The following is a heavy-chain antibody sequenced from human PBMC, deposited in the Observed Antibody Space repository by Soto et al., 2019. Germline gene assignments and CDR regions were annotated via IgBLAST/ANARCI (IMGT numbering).Heavy chain of an antibody. CDR2: ISAYNGNT. D-gene: IGHD5-18*01. Sequence: QVQLVQSGAEVKKPGASVKVSCKASGYTFTSYGISWVRQAPGQGIEWRGWISAYNGNTNYAQKLQGRVTMTTDTSTSTAYMELRSLRSDDTAVYYCARDGVDTTMANYGYYYGMDVWGQGTTVTVSS. V-gene: IGHV1-18*04. CDR3: ARDGVDTTMANYGYYYGMDV. J-gene: IGHJ6*02. CDR1: GYTFTSYG.